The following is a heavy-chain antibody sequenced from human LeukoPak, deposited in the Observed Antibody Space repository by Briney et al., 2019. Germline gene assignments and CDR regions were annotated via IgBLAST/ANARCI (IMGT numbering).Heavy chain of an antibody. V-gene: IGHV4-31*03. D-gene: IGHD4-17*01. CDR3: ARDTQNDYGDLNWFDP. J-gene: IGHJ5*02. Sequence: PSQTLSLTCTVSGGSISSGGYYWSWIRQHPGKGLEWIGYIYYSGSTYYNPSLKSRVTISLDTSKNQFSLKLSSVTAADTAVYYCARDTQNDYGDLNWFDPWGQGTLVTVSS. CDR1: GGSISSGGYY. CDR2: IYYSGST.